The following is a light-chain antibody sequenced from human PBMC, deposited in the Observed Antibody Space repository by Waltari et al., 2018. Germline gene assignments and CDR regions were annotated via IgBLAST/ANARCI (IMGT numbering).Light chain of an antibody. CDR3: SSYAGDDNCVV. V-gene: IGLV2-8*01. J-gene: IGLJ2*01. Sequence: QSALTQPPSASGSPGQSVTITCTGTSSDVGIYDWVSWYQQHPGKAPKLIVFEVNKWPSGVRPRFSGSKSGNTASLTISGRQPEDEADYYCSSYAGDDNCVVFGGGTKLTVL. CDR1: SSDVGIYDW. CDR2: EVN.